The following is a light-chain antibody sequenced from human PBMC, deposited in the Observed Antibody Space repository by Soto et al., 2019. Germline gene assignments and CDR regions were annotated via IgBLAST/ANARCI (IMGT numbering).Light chain of an antibody. J-gene: IGLJ2*01. CDR3: AAWDDSLNGHVV. Sequence: QSVLTQPPSASGAPGQRVTISCSGGSSNIGSNSVSWYQQLPGTAPKLLIYDNNQRPSGVPARFSGSKSGTSASLAISGLQSEDEGDYCCAAWDDSLNGHVVFGGGTKLTVL. CDR2: DNN. CDR1: SSNIGSNS. V-gene: IGLV1-44*01.